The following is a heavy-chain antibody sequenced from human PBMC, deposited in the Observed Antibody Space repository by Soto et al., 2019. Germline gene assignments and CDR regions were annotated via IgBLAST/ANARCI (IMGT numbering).Heavy chain of an antibody. J-gene: IGHJ3*02. CDR2: ISSSSSYI. V-gene: IGHV3-21*01. CDR1: GFTFSSYS. CDR3: ARVTESTPPDAYDI. Sequence: GGSLRLSCAASGFTFSSYSMNWVRQAPGKGLEWVSSISSSSSYIYYADSVKGRFTISRDNAKNSLYLQMNSLRAEDTAVYYYARVTESTPPDAYDIWRQVTLFTVSS. D-gene: IGHD2-15*01.